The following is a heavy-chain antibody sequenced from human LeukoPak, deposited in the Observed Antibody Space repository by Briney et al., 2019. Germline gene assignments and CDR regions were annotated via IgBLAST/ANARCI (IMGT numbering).Heavy chain of an antibody. CDR2: ISPSSGST. V-gene: IGHV1-46*01. D-gene: IGHD3-22*01. CDR1: GYTFTGYY. Sequence: GASVKVSCKASGYTFTGYYIHWVRQAPGQGPEWMGVISPSSGSTTYAQKFQGRVTMTKNMSTSTVYMHLSSLISDNTAVYYCARGVHVRKYDSNQNCFDPWGQGTLVTVSS. J-gene: IGHJ5*02. CDR3: ARGVHVRKYDSNQNCFDP.